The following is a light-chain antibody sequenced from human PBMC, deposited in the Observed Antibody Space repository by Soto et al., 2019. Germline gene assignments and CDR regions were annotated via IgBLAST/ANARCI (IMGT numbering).Light chain of an antibody. CDR2: YAS. V-gene: IGKV3-15*01. CDR3: QQYNNWPLT. Sequence: EIVMTQSPATLSGSAGERATLSCRASQNVNTNLAWYQQKPGQAPRLLIYYASSRGTGIPARFSGSGSGTEFTLTISSLQSEDFAVYYCQQYNNWPLTFGGGTKVEIK. CDR1: QNVNTN. J-gene: IGKJ4*01.